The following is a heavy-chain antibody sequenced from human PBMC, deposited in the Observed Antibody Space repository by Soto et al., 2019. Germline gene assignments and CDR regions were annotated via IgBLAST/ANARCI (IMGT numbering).Heavy chain of an antibody. D-gene: IGHD1-20*01. CDR1: GGTFSGYA. V-gene: IGHV1-69*01. CDR2: IIPLLGIT. CDR3: ARDPRSITGTTSSEDFQH. J-gene: IGHJ1*01. Sequence: QAQLMQSGAEVKKPGSSMKVSCKASGGTFSGYAINWVRQAPGQGLEWMGGIIPLLGITDYGQKFQGRITIAADDSTGTAYMDLRGLRSEDTAVYYCARDPRSITGTTSSEDFQHWGQGTLVSVSS.